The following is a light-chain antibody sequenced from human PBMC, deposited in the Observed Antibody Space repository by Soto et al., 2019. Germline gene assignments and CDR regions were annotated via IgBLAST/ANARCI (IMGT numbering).Light chain of an antibody. CDR2: DVS. J-gene: IGLJ2*01. V-gene: IGLV2-14*03. Sequence: QSALTQPASVSGSPGQSIAISCTGTSSDVGAYNYVSWYQHHPGKAPKLMIYDVSNRPSGVSDRFSGSKSGNTASLTISGLQAEDEADYYCSSYTRSSTLVVGGGTKLTVL. CDR3: SSYTRSSTLV. CDR1: SSDVGAYNY.